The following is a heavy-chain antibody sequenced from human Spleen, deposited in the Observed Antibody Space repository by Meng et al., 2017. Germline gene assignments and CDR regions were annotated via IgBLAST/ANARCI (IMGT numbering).Heavy chain of an antibody. V-gene: IGHV3-21*01. Sequence: GESLKISCAASGFTFSIYSMHWVRQAPGKGLEWVSSISSSRSYIYYADSVKGRFTISGDSARNSLYLQMNSLRVEDTAVYYCERGGVYSNSNFDHWGQGTLVTVSS. D-gene: IGHD4-11*01. CDR3: ERGGVYSNSNFDH. J-gene: IGHJ4*02. CDR2: ISSSRSYI. CDR1: GFTFSIYS.